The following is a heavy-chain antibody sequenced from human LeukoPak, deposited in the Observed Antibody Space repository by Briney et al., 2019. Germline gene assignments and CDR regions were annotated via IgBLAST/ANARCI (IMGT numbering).Heavy chain of an antibody. CDR1: GFTFSSYW. D-gene: IGHD1-26*01. Sequence: GGSLRLSCAASGFTFSSYWMSWVRQAPGKGLEWVSGISWNSGSIGYADSVKGRFTISRDNAKNSLYLQMSSLRAEDTALYYCAKVPARGWELPSPFDYWGQGTLVTVSS. CDR2: ISWNSGSI. V-gene: IGHV3-9*01. CDR3: AKVPARGWELPSPFDY. J-gene: IGHJ4*02.